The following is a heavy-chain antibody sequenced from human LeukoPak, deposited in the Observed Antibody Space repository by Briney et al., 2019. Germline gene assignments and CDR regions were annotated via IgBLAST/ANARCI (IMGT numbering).Heavy chain of an antibody. J-gene: IGHJ3*02. Sequence: GGSLRLSCAASGFTFSSYAMSWVRQAPGKGLEWVSVIYSGGSTYYADSVKGRFTISRDNSKNTLYLQMNSLRAEDTAVYYCARDPSAQMGAFDIWGQGTMVTVSS. V-gene: IGHV3-66*01. D-gene: IGHD5-24*01. CDR2: IYSGGST. CDR3: ARDPSAQMGAFDI. CDR1: GFTFSSYA.